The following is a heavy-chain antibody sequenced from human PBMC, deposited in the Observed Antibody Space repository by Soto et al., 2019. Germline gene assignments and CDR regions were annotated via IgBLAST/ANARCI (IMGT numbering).Heavy chain of an antibody. CDR2: ISGSGGST. D-gene: IGHD3-16*02. CDR1: GFTFSSYA. V-gene: IGHV3-23*01. Sequence: GGSLRLSCAASGFTFSSYAMSWVRQAPGKGLEWVSAISGSGGSTYYADSVKGRFTISRDNSKNTLYLQMNSLRAEDTAVYYCAKVALRLGELSLYPAYFDYWGQGTLVTLSS. CDR3: AKVALRLGELSLYPAYFDY. J-gene: IGHJ4*02.